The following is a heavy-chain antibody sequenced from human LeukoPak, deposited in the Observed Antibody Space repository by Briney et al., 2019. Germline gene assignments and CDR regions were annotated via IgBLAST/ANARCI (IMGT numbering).Heavy chain of an antibody. Sequence: PSETLSLTCTVSGGSISSGDYYWSWIRQPPGKGLEWIGYIYYSGSTYYNPSLKSRVTISVDTSKNQFSLKLNSVTAADTAVYYCARDDFIGRYSWFDPWGQGTLVTVSS. V-gene: IGHV4-30-4*01. D-gene: IGHD3/OR15-3a*01. J-gene: IGHJ5*02. CDR1: GGSISSGDYY. CDR2: IYYSGST. CDR3: ARDDFIGRYSWFDP.